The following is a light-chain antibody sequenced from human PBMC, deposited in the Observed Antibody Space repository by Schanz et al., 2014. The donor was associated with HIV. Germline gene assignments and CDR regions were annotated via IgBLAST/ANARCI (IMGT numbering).Light chain of an antibody. CDR2: YDI. Sequence: SYELTQPPSVSVAPGKTARITCGGTNIGSRSVHWYQQKPGQAPVLVIYYDIDRPSGIPERFSGSNSGNTATLTISRVEAGDEADYYCQVWDSSSDHWVFGGGTKLTVL. CDR3: QVWDSSSDHWV. V-gene: IGLV3-21*04. CDR1: NIGSRS. J-gene: IGLJ3*02.